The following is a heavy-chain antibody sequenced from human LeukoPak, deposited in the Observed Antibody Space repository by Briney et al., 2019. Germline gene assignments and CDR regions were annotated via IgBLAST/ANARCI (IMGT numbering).Heavy chain of an antibody. Sequence: GASVKVSRKASGYTLTGQYMHRVRQAPGPRPEWMGWVNPNSGGTKYAQKFQGRVTMTRDTSISTAYMELSRLRSDDTAVYYCARDSAMIVVVITNRQDYWGQGTLVTVSS. J-gene: IGHJ4*02. V-gene: IGHV1-2*02. CDR3: ARDSAMIVVVITNRQDY. CDR2: VNPNSGGT. D-gene: IGHD3-22*01. CDR1: GYTLTGQY.